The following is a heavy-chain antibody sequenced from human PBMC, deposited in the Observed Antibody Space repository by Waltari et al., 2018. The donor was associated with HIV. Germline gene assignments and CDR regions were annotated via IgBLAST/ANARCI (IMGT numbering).Heavy chain of an antibody. V-gene: IGHV4-59*01. CDR3: ARDYYDSSGSSYGMDV. CDR2: IYYSGST. Sequence: QVQLQESGPGLVKPSETLSLTCTVSGGSISSYSWSWIRPPPGKGLEWIGYIYYSGSTNYNPSLKSRVTISVDTSKNQFSLKLSSVTAADTAVYYCARDYYDSSGSSYGMDVWGQGTTVTVSS. D-gene: IGHD3-22*01. J-gene: IGHJ6*02. CDR1: GGSISSYS.